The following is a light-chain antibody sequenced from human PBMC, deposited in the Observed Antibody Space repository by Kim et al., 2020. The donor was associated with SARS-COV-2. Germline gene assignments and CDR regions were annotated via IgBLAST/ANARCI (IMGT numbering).Light chain of an antibody. CDR1: SSNIGSYT. J-gene: IGLJ3*02. V-gene: IGLV1-44*01. CDR2: SDN. CDR3: ATRDGSLNGWV. Sequence: QSVLTQPPSASGIPGQRVTISCSGSSSNIGSYTVNWFQQLPGTAPKLLIYSDNQRPSGVPDRFSGSKSGTSASLAISGLQSEDEADYYCATRDGSLNGWVFGGGTQLTVL.